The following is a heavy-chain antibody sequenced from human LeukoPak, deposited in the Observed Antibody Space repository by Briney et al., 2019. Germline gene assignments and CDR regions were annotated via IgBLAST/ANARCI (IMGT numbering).Heavy chain of an antibody. V-gene: IGHV4-34*01. CDR1: GGSISGHY. CDR2: INHIGST. Sequence: SETLSLTCTVSGGSISGHYWSWIRQPPGKGLEWIGEINHIGSTNYNPSLKSRVTISVDTSKNQFSLKLTSVTAADTAVYYCAREVGGTGGWFDPWGQGTLVIVSS. CDR3: AREVGGTGGWFDP. D-gene: IGHD6-19*01. J-gene: IGHJ5*02.